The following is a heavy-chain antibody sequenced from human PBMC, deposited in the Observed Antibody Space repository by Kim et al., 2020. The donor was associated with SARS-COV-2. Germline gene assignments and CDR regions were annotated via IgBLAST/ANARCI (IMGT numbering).Heavy chain of an antibody. Sequence: ASVKVYCKASGYTFTSYAMNWVRQAPGQGLDWRGCINTNTGNPTYAQGFIGRFVFSLDTSVSTAYLQISSLKAEDTAVYYCARGGRIAVRPFDNWCQGTL. V-gene: IGHV7-4-1*02. CDR2: INTNTGNP. J-gene: IGHJ4*02. D-gene: IGHD6-6*01. CDR3: ARGGRIAVRPFDN. CDR1: GYTFTSYA.